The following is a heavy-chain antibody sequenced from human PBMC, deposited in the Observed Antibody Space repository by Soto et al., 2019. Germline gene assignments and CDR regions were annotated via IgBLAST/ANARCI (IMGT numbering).Heavy chain of an antibody. J-gene: IGHJ4*02. CDR2: INPNSGGT. Sequence: QVLLLQSGAEVKKPGASVKVSCKASGYTFSGFYMHWVRQAPGQGLEWMGGINPNSGGTKSAEKFQGRVTMTRDTSISTAYMELSRLTSDDTAVYYCASAAVTGTAGLDFWGQGTQVTVSS. D-gene: IGHD6-19*01. CDR3: ASAAVTGTAGLDF. V-gene: IGHV1-2*02. CDR1: GYTFSGFY.